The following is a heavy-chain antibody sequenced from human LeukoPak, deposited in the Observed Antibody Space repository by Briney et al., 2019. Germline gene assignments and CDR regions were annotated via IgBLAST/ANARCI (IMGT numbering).Heavy chain of an antibody. CDR1: GGSISSYY. CDR3: TRDFSSSSSVYYYYYMDV. CDR2: IYYRGTT. J-gene: IGHJ6*03. Sequence: PSETLSLTCTVSGGSISSYYWSWIRQPPGKGLEWLGTIYYRGTTYYNPSLKSRVTISVDTSKNQFSLRLNSVTAADTAVYYCTRDFSSSSSVYYYYYMDVWGKGTSVTVSS. D-gene: IGHD6-6*01. V-gene: IGHV4-39*07.